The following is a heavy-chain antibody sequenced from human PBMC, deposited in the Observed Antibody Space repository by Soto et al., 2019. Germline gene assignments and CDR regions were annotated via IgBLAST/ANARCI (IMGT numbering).Heavy chain of an antibody. CDR1: GGSISSSSYY. CDR3: ASHYCSGGSCYSPYFAH. V-gene: IGHV4-39*01. D-gene: IGHD2-15*01. J-gene: IGHJ4*02. CDR2: IYYSGST. Sequence: QLQLQESGPGLVKPSETLSLTCTVSGGSISSSSYYWGWIRQPPGKGLEWIGSIYYSGSTYYNPSLKSRVTTPVATSKNQFSLKLSSVTAADTAVYYCASHYCSGGSCYSPYFAHWGPGTLVTVSS.